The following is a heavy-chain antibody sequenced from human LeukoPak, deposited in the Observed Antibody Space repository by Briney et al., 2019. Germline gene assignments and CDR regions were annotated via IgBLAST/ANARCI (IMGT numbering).Heavy chain of an antibody. CDR2: IYYSGST. V-gene: IGHV4-59*01. J-gene: IGHJ4*02. D-gene: IGHD1-26*01. CDR1: GGSISSYY. CDR3: AREYSGSYFDY. Sequence: SETLSLTCTVSGGSISSYYWSWIRQPPGKGLEWIGYIYYSGSTNYNPSLKSRVTISVDTSKNQFSLKLSSVTAADTAVYYCAREYSGSYFDYWGQGTLVTVSS.